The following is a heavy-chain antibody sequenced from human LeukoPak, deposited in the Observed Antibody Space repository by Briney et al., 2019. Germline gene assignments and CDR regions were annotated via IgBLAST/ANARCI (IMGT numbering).Heavy chain of an antibody. D-gene: IGHD3-22*01. CDR1: GGSISSGGYC. CDR3: ARGGGYIPFDY. J-gene: IGHJ4*02. CDR2: IYHSGST. V-gene: IGHV4-30-2*01. Sequence: SQTLSLTCAVSGGSISSGGYCWSWIRQPPGTGLEWIGYIYHSGSTYYNPSLKSRVTISVDRSKNQFSLKLSSVTAADTAVYYCARGGGYIPFDYWGQGTLVTVSS.